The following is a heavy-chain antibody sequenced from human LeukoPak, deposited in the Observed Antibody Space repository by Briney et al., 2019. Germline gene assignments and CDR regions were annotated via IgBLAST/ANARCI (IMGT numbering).Heavy chain of an antibody. J-gene: IGHJ4*02. Sequence: GRSPRLSCAASGFTFSSYGMHWVRQAPGKGLEWVAVISYDGSNKYYADSVKGRFTISRDNSKNTLYLQMNSLRAEDTAVYYCAKVPQGNWNSSYWGQGTLVTVSS. V-gene: IGHV3-30*18. CDR1: GFTFSSYG. CDR2: ISYDGSNK. D-gene: IGHD1-1*01. CDR3: AKVPQGNWNSSY.